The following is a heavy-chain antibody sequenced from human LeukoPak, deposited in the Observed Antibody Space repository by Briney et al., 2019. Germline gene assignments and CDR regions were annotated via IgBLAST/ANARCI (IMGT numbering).Heavy chain of an antibody. CDR2: MNPNSGDT. CDR1: ENTFISYD. CDR3: ARGPFFEIAAAGFDS. Sequence: ASVKVSCKASENTFISYDNNWVRQATGQGLEWMGWMNPNSGDTGYAQKFQGRVTMTWNTSISTAYMKLSSLRSEDTAVYYCARGPFFEIAAAGFDSWGQGTPVTVSS. V-gene: IGHV1-8*01. J-gene: IGHJ4*02. D-gene: IGHD6-13*01.